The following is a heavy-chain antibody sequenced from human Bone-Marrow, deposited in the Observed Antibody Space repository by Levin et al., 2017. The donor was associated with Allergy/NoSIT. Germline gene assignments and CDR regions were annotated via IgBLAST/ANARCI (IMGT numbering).Heavy chain of an antibody. CDR3: AQTPAVKLWFGTLFFDS. Sequence: SCAASGFTFSYSHMSWIRQAPGKGLEWVSHISESGTNTYYADSVRGRFTISRDNAKNSLYLQMHSLRAEDTGVYYCAQTPAVKLWFGTLFFDSWGHGTLVTVSS. D-gene: IGHD3-10*01. V-gene: IGHV3-11*01. J-gene: IGHJ4*01. CDR1: GFTFSYSH. CDR2: ISESGTNT.